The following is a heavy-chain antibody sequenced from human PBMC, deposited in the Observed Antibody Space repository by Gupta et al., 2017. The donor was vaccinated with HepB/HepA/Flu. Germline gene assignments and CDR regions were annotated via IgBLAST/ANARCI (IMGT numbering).Heavy chain of an antibody. CDR1: GGSVTSGNYH. CDR3: ARGVGI. Sequence: QVQLQESGPGLVQPSETLSPTCTVSGGSVTSGNYHWSWIRQSPGKGLEWIAYIFYSGSTNYNPSLKSRVTISMDTSKNQFSLKLTSVTAADTAVYYCARGVGIWGQGTMVTVSS. CDR2: IFYSGST. J-gene: IGHJ3*02. V-gene: IGHV4-61*01.